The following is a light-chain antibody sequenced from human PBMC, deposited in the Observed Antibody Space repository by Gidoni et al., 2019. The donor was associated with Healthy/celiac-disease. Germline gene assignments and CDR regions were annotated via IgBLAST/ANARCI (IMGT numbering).Light chain of an antibody. V-gene: IGKV1-27*01. J-gene: IGKJ1*01. CDR3: QKYNSASWT. Sequence: DIQMTQSPSSLSASVGDRVTSTCRASQGISNYLAWYQQKPGKVPKLLIYAASTLQSGVPSRFSGSGAGTDFTLTISSLQPEDVATYYCQKYNSASWTFXXXTKVEIK. CDR2: AAS. CDR1: QGISNY.